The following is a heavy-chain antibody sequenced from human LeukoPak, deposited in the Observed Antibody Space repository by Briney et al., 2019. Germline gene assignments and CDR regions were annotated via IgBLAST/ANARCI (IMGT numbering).Heavy chain of an antibody. V-gene: IGHV4-34*01. Sequence: PSETLSLTCAVYGGSFSGYYWSWIRQPPGKGLEWIGEINHSGSTNYNPSLKSRVTISVDTSKNQFSLKLSSVTAADTAVYYCARGFYGSGSYSHYYYYCMDVWGQGTSVTVSS. J-gene: IGHJ6*02. CDR1: GGSFSGYY. CDR2: INHSGST. CDR3: ARGFYGSGSYSHYYYYCMDV. D-gene: IGHD3-10*01.